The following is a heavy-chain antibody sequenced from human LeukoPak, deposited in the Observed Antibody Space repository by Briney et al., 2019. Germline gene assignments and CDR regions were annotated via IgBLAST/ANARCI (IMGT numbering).Heavy chain of an antibody. J-gene: IGHJ4*02. Sequence: GGSLRLSCAASGFTFSSYGRHWVRQAPGKGLEWVAFIRYDGSNKYYADSVKGRFTISRDNSKNTLYLQMNSLRAEDTAVYYCAKNKRIAAAAAFDYWGQGTLVTVSS. V-gene: IGHV3-30*02. CDR1: GFTFSSYG. D-gene: IGHD6-13*01. CDR3: AKNKRIAAAAAFDY. CDR2: IRYDGSNK.